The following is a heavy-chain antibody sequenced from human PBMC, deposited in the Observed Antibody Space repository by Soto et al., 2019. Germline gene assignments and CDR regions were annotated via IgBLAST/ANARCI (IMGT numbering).Heavy chain of an antibody. Sequence: PGRSLRLSCVASGFIFSDYYMAWIRRAPGKGLEWVSYISDGGSYTNHGNSVRGRVSVSRDDARNSLYLQINNMRVEDTGVYYCARAPGAVNSYAGVDVWGQGTTVTVSS. CDR3: ARAPGAVNSYAGVDV. J-gene: IGHJ6*02. D-gene: IGHD6-19*01. V-gene: IGHV3-11*05. CDR1: GFIFSDYY. CDR2: ISDGGSYT.